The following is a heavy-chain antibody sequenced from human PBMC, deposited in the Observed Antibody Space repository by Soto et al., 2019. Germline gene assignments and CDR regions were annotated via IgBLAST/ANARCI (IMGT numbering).Heavy chain of an antibody. CDR3: AKRGVSGSGSYFGGPFRD. D-gene: IGHD3-10*01. Sequence: VQLLESGGGVVQPGGSLRLSCAASGFTFSSYALSWVRQAPGQGLEWVSAISDSGGYTFYKDSVKGRFTISRDNSKNTLYLQMNSLRAEDTALYYCAKRGVSGSGSYFGGPFRDWCQGTLVTVSS. V-gene: IGHV3-23*01. CDR2: ISDSGGYT. J-gene: IGHJ4*02. CDR1: GFTFSSYA.